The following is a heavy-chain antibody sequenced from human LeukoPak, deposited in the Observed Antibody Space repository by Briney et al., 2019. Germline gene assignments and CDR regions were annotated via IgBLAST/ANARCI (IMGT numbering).Heavy chain of an antibody. Sequence: PGGSLRLSCAASGFTVSSKHMSWVRQAPGKGLEWVSVIYSGGSTYYADSVKGRFTISRDNSKNTLYPQMNSLRAEDTAVYYCARTYHYGMDVWGQGTTVTVSS. J-gene: IGHJ6*02. CDR1: GFTVSSKH. CDR3: ARTYHYGMDV. V-gene: IGHV3-53*01. CDR2: IYSGGST.